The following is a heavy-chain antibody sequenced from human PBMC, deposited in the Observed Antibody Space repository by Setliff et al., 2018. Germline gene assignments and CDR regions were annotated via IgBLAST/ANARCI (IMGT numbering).Heavy chain of an antibody. CDR1: GFTFSSHW. J-gene: IGHJ4*02. Sequence: PGGSLRLSCAASGFTFSSHWMHWVRQVPGKGLAWVSQINPDATTTYYADSVKGRFTISRDNAKTTLYLQMNSLRVEDTAVYYCARRHIGVIIGYYFDYWGQGTLVTVSS. V-gene: IGHV3-74*01. D-gene: IGHD3-3*01. CDR2: INPDATTT. CDR3: ARRHIGVIIGYYFDY.